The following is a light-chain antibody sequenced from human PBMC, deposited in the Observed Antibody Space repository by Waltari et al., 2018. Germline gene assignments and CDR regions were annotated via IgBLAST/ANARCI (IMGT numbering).Light chain of an antibody. V-gene: IGLV2-23*01. CDR2: EGT. CDR1: TSDVWPYNL. CDR3: CSYVSNTYV. J-gene: IGLJ1*01. Sequence: QSALTQPASVSGSPGQSITISCTGTTSDVWPYNLFSWYQPHPGKAPKLIIFEGTKRPSGVSNRFFASKSGNTASLTISGLQADDEADYHCCSYVSNTYVFGTGTKVTVL.